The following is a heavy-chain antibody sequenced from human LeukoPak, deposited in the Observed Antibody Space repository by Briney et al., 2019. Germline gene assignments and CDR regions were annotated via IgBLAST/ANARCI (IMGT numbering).Heavy chain of an antibody. J-gene: IGHJ4*02. D-gene: IGHD3-22*01. CDR1: GYTFTSYG. CDR3: ARVWGSYDSSGYYLDY. Sequence: APVKVSCKASGYTFTSYGISWVRQAPGQGLEWMGWISAYNGNTNYAQKLQGRVTMTTDTSTSTAYMELRSLRSDDTAVYYCARVWGSYDSSGYYLDYWGQGTLVTVSS. CDR2: ISAYNGNT. V-gene: IGHV1-18*01.